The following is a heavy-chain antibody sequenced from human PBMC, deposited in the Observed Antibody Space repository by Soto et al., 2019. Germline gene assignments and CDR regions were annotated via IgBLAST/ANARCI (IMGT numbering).Heavy chain of an antibody. J-gene: IGHJ6*02. V-gene: IGHV5-51*06. D-gene: IGHD6-13*01. CDR1: GYSFTSYW. Sequence: GESLKISCKGSGYSFTSYWIGWVRQMPGKGLEWMGIIYPGDSDTRNSPNFQGQVTISADKSISTAYLQWSSLKASDTAMYYCAKTAAGGKNYYGMDVWGQGTTVTVSS. CDR2: IYPGDSDT. CDR3: AKTAAGGKNYYGMDV.